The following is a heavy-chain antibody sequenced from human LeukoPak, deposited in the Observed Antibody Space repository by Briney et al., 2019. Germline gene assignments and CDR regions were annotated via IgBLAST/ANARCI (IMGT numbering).Heavy chain of an antibody. CDR3: GRGVVVVADAPEWCDP. CDR2: VFYTGRN. V-gene: IGHV4-59*01. J-gene: IGHJ5*02. D-gene: IGHD2-15*01. CDR1: GDSISSDY. Sequence: PSETLSLSCSVSGDSISSDYWNWIRQPPGKGLEWIGYVFYTGRNNYNPSFKSRVTMSVDPSKSQFSLKLTSVPAADTAVFFCGRGVVVVADAPEWCDPWGQGPLVCVSP.